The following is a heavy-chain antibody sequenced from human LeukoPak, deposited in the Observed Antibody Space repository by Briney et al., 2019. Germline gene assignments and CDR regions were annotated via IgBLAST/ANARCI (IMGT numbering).Heavy chain of an antibody. CDR3: ASWVVIAEIDY. V-gene: IGHV4-39*07. J-gene: IGHJ4*02. CDR1: GGSISSGDYY. Sequence: PSETLSLTCTDSGGSISSGDYYWSWIRQPPGKGLEWIGSIYHSGSTYYNPSLKSRVTISVDTSKNQFSLKLSSVTAADTAVYYCASWVVIAEIDYWGQGTLVTVSS. CDR2: IYHSGST. D-gene: IGHD2-21*01.